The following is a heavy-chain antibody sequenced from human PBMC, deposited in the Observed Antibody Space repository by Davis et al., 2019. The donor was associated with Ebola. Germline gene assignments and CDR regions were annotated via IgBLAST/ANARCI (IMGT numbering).Heavy chain of an antibody. CDR3: AREGGVGGYDPNFDY. D-gene: IGHD5-12*01. CDR2: IYYSGST. Sequence: PSETLSLTCTVSGGSISSYYWSWIRQPPGKGLEWIGYIYYSGSTNYNPSLKSRVTISVDTSKNQFSLKLSSVTAADTAVYYCAREGGVGGYDPNFDYWGQGTLVTVSS. J-gene: IGHJ4*02. CDR1: GGSISSYY. V-gene: IGHV4-59*01.